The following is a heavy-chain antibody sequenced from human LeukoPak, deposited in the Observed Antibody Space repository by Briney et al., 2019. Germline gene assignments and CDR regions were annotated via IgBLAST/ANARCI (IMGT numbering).Heavy chain of an antibody. CDR2: IYYSGST. CDR1: GGSISSSSYY. CDR3: ARENPAVAGTTNWFDP. V-gene: IGHV4-39*02. D-gene: IGHD6-19*01. Sequence: PSETLSLTCAVSGGSISSSSYYWGWIRQPPGKGLEWIGSIYYSGSTYYNPSLKSRVTISVDTSKNQFSLKLSSVTAADTAVYYCARENPAVAGTTNWFDPWGQGTLVTVSS. J-gene: IGHJ5*02.